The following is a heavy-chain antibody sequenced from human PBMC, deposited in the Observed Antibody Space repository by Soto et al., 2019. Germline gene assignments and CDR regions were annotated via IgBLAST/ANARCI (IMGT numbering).Heavy chain of an antibody. CDR1: GGSISSYY. Sequence: SETLSLTCTVSGGSISSYYWSWIRQPPGKGLEWIGYIYYSGSTNYNPSLKSRVTISVDTSKNQFSLKLSSLTAADTAVYYCARTIAVAGLDYWGQGTLVTVSS. CDR2: IYYSGST. D-gene: IGHD6-19*01. CDR3: ARTIAVAGLDY. V-gene: IGHV4-59*08. J-gene: IGHJ4*02.